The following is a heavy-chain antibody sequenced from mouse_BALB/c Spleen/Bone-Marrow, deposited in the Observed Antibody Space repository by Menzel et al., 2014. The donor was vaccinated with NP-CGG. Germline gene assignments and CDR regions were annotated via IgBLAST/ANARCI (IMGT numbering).Heavy chain of an antibody. J-gene: IGHJ3*01. V-gene: IGHV4-1*02. CDR1: GFDFSGFW. Sequence: EVMLVESGGGLVQPGGSLKLSCAASGFDFSGFWMGWVRQAPGKGLERIGEINPDSSTINYTPSLKDRFIISRDNAKNTLYLQMSKVRSEDTALYYRARLGYYGGFAYWGQGTLVTVSA. CDR2: INPDSSTI. D-gene: IGHD2-3*01. CDR3: ARLGYYGGFAY.